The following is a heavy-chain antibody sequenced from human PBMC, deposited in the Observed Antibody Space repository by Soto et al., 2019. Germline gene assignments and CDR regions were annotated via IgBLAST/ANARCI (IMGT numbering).Heavy chain of an antibody. CDR2: IYYSGST. Sequence: QVQLQESGPGLVKPSETLSLTCTVSGGSISSYYWSWIRQPPGKGLEWIGYIYYSGSTNYNPSLKSRVTISVDTSKNQFSLKLSSVTAADTAVYYCARGARWVNQGFDYWGQGTLVTVSS. CDR3: ARGARWVNQGFDY. J-gene: IGHJ4*02. V-gene: IGHV4-59*01. CDR1: GGSISSYY. D-gene: IGHD2-2*01.